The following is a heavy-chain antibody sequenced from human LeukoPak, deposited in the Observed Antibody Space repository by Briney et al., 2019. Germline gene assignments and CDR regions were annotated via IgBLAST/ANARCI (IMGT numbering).Heavy chain of an antibody. CDR2: INPNSGGT. CDR3: ATTGYLYDILTGFIFADAFDI. J-gene: IGHJ3*02. D-gene: IGHD3-9*01. CDR1: GYTFTGYY. V-gene: IGHV1-2*02. Sequence: ASVKVSCKASGYTFTGYYMHWVRQAPGQGLEWMGWINPNSGGTNYAQKFQGRVTMTRDTSISTAYMELSSLRSEDTAVYYCATTGYLYDILTGFIFADAFDIWGQGTMVTVSS.